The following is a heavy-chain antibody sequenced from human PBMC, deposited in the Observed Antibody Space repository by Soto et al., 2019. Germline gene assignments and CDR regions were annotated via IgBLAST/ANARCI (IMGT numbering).Heavy chain of an antibody. J-gene: IGHJ4*02. D-gene: IGHD2-8*01. CDR2: ISGSGGSP. V-gene: IGHV3-23*01. CDR3: AVLTDCTNGVCTRSFDY. CDR1: GFIFRHYA. Sequence: ESGGGLVPPGGSLRLSCAASGFIFRHYAMSWVRQTPGKGLEWVSTISGSGGSPYYADSMKGRFTISRDNSKNTLYLQMNSLRAEDTAVYYCAVLTDCTNGVCTRSFDYWGQGTLVTVSS.